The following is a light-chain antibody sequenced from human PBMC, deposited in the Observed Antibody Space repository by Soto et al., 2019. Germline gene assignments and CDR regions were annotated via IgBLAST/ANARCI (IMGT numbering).Light chain of an antibody. CDR3: QKYDSVPTLT. J-gene: IGKJ4*01. Sequence: DIQMTQSPSSLSASVGDRVTITCRASQGISNYLAWYQQKPGKVPKLLIYTASTLRSGVPSRFSGSGSGTDFTLTISSLQPEDVATYYCQKYDSVPTLTFGGGTKVEIK. CDR1: QGISNY. CDR2: TAS. V-gene: IGKV1-27*01.